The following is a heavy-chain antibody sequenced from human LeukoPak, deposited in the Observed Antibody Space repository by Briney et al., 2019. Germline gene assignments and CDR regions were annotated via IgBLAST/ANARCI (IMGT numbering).Heavy chain of an antibody. Sequence: GGSLRLSCAASGIAVSSNYMSWVRQAPGKGLEWVSIIYSGGLTYYADSVRGRFTISRDNSKNTLYLQMNSLRAEDTAVYYCVRDVVPYSSTWYYFDYWGQGTLVTVSS. D-gene: IGHD6-13*01. CDR2: IYSGGLT. CDR1: GIAVSSNY. V-gene: IGHV3-66*01. CDR3: VRDVVPYSSTWYYFDY. J-gene: IGHJ4*02.